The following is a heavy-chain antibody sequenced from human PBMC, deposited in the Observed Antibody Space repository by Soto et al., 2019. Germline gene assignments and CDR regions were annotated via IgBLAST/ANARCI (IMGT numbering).Heavy chain of an antibody. D-gene: IGHD6-19*01. CDR3: ARARAVAGLYFDY. CDR1: GGSISSDDYY. CDR2: IYYSGST. Sequence: SETLSLTCTVSGGSISSDDYYWSWVRQPPGKGLEWIGNIYYSGSTSYNPSLKSRLTLSLDTSNNQFSLKLSSVSAADTAVYYCARARAVAGLYFDYWGQGTLVTVSS. J-gene: IGHJ4*02. V-gene: IGHV4-30-4*01.